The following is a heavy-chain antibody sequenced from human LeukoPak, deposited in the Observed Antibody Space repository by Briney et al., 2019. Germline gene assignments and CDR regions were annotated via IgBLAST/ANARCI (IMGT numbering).Heavy chain of an antibody. D-gene: IGHD2-15*01. CDR1: GGTFISYA. CDR3: ASSLGYCSGGSCYSGAFDI. CDR2: IIPILGVG. J-gene: IGHJ3*02. Sequence: SVKVSCKASGGTFISYAISWVRQAPGQGLEWMGRIIPILGVGNYAQKFQGRVTITADESTSTAYMELSSLRSEDTAVYYCASSLGYCSGGSCYSGAFDIWGQGTMVTVSS. V-gene: IGHV1-69*04.